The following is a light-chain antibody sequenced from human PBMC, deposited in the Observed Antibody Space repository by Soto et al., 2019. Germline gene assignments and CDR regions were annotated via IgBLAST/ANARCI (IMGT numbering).Light chain of an antibody. J-gene: IGKJ2*01. V-gene: IGKV3-11*02. CDR3: QQRSTWLYT. CDR1: QSFGSIF. Sequence: EIVLTQSPGTLSLSPGERAALSCRASQSFGSIFLAWYQQKPGQAPRLLIHDASNRATGVPARFSGSGSGRDFTLTITSLEPEDFAVYYCQQRSTWLYTFGQGTKLEV. CDR2: DAS.